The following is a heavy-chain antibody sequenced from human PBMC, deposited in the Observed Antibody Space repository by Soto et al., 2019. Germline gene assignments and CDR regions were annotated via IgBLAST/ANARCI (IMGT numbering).Heavy chain of an antibody. CDR3: ARVKYKAYFEY. J-gene: IGHJ4*02. CDR1: GGTFSSYA. D-gene: IGHD1-1*01. Sequence: SVKVSCKASGGTFSSYAISCVRQAPGQGLEWMGGIIPIFGTANYAQKFQGRVTITADESTSTAYMELSSLRSEDTAVCYCARVKYKAYFEYWGQGTLVTVSS. CDR2: IIPIFGTA. V-gene: IGHV1-69*13.